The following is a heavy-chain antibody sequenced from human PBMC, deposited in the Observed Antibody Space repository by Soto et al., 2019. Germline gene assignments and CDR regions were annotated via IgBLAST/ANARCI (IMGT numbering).Heavy chain of an antibody. V-gene: IGHV3-21*06. CDR2: ISSTTNYI. CDR3: ARESEDLTSNFDY. J-gene: IGHJ4*02. CDR1: GFTFTRYS. Sequence: GGSLRLSCAASGFTFTRYSMNWVRQAPGKGLEWVSSISSTTNYIYYGDSMKGRFTISRDNAKNSLYLEMNSLRAEDTSVYYCARESEDLTSNFDYWGQGTLVTVSS.